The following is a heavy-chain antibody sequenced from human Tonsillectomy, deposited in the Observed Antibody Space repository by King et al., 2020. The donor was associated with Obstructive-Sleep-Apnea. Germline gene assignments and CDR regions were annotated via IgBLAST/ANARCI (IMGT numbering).Heavy chain of an antibody. D-gene: IGHD1-26*01. CDR1: GFTFRSYG. CDR2: ISYDGKNK. V-gene: IGHV3-30*18. J-gene: IGHJ4*02. CDR3: AKNLNGSYWGGWLDY. Sequence: VQLVESGGGVVQPGGSLRLSCAASGFTFRSYGMHWVRQAPSKGLEWVTVISYDGKNKYYADSVKGRFSISRDNSQNTLYLQMNSLRAEDTAVYYCAKNLNGSYWGGWLDYWGQGTLVTVSS.